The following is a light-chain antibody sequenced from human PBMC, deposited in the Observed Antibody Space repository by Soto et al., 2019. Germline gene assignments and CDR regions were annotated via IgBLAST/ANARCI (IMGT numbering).Light chain of an antibody. Sequence: EIVLTQSPATLSLSPGERATLSCRASQSVSSSLAWYQQKPGRSPRLLIYAASSRATGIPARFSGSGSGTDFTLTISSLEPEDFAVYYCQQRRNWPLYTFGQGTKLEIK. CDR1: QSVSSS. CDR2: AAS. CDR3: QQRRNWPLYT. J-gene: IGKJ2*01. V-gene: IGKV3-11*01.